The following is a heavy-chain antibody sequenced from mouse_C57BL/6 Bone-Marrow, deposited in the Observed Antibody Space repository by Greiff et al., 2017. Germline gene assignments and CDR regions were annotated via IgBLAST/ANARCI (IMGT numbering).Heavy chain of an antibody. Sequence: EVKLEESGPGLVKPSQSLSLTCSVTGYSITSGYYWNWIRQFPGNKLEWMGYISYDGSNNYNPSLKNRISITRDTSKNQFFLKLNSVTTEDTATYYCARERYYSNWGFAYWGQGTLVTVSA. CDR2: ISYDGSN. V-gene: IGHV3-6*01. J-gene: IGHJ3*01. CDR3: ARERYYSNWGFAY. CDR1: GYSITSGYY. D-gene: IGHD2-5*01.